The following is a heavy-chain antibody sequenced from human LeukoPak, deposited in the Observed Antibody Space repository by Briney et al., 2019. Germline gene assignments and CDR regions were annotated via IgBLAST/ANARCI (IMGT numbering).Heavy chain of an antibody. J-gene: IGHJ4*02. D-gene: IGHD2-2*02. V-gene: IGHV4-34*01. CDR1: GGSFSGYY. CDR3: ARGAIVVVPAAIWGFDY. Sequence: PSETLSLTCAVYGGSFSGYYWSWIRQPPGKGLDWFGEFNHSGSTNYNPSLKSRVTISVDTSKNQFSLKLSSVTAADTAVYYCARGAIVVVPAAIWGFDYWGQGTLVTVSS. CDR2: FNHSGST.